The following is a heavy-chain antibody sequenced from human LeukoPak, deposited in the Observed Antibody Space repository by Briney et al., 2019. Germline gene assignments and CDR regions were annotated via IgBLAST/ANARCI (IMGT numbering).Heavy chain of an antibody. D-gene: IGHD3-10*01. CDR2: ISAYNGNT. J-gene: IGHJ6*03. V-gene: IGHV1-18*01. CDR1: GYTFTSYG. Sequence: ASVKVSCKASGYTFTSYGISWVRQAPGQGLEWMGWISAYNGNTNYAQKLQGRVTMTTDTSTSTAYMELGSLRSGDTAVYYCARSRDYYPYYYYYYMDVWGKGTTVTVSS. CDR3: ARSRDYYPYYYYYYMDV.